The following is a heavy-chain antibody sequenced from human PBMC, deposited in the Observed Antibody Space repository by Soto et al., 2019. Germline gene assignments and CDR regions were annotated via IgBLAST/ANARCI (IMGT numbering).Heavy chain of an antibody. J-gene: IGHJ6*02. V-gene: IGHV1-69*12. CDR1: GGTFSSYA. D-gene: IGHD3-10*01. CDR3: TRARRVGNYGMDV. CDR2: IIPIFGTA. Sequence: QVQLVQSGAEVKKPGSSVKVSCKASGGTFSSYAISWVRQAPGQGLEWMGGIIPIFGTANYAQKFQGRVTITADESTSTDYIELSSLRPDDTAGYYRTRARRVGNYGMDVWGQGTTVTVSS.